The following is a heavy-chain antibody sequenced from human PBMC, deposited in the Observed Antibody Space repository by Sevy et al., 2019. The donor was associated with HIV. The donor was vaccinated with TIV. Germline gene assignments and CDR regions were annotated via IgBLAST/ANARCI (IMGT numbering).Heavy chain of an antibody. CDR3: ARALGRSDC. Sequence: SETLSLTCAVYGGSFSGYYWSWIRQPPGKGLEWIGEINHSGSTNYNPSLKSRATISVDTSKNQFSLKLSSVTAADTAVYYCARALGRSDCWGQRTLVTVSS. CDR2: INHSGST. V-gene: IGHV4-34*01. CDR1: GGSFSGYY. J-gene: IGHJ4*02.